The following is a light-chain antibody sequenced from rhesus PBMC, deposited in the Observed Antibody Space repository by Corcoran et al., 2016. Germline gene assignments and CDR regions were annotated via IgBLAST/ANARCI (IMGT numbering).Light chain of an antibody. Sequence: DIQMTQSPSSLSASVGDTVTITCRASQSFRSSLAWYQQNPGKAPKLLIYSASSLQSGVPSRFSGSKSGTDFTLTISSLQPEDIAIYYCQQYYSDPYSFGQGTKVEIK. CDR2: SAS. V-gene: IGKV1-46*01. CDR3: QQYYSDPYS. J-gene: IGKJ2*01. CDR1: QSFRSS.